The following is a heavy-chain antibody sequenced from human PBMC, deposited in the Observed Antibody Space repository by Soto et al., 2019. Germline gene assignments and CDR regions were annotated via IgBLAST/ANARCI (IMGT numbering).Heavy chain of an antibody. CDR3: TSAGQYCTSTTCKAY. J-gene: IGHJ4*02. V-gene: IGHV3-15*07. Sequence: EVQVVESGGGLVKPGGSLRLSCAASGFGFTNSWMNWVRQAPGKGLEWVGRIKSKNDGGTTDYAAPVQGRFTISRDDSKTTTYLQMNSLKTEDTAVYYCTSAGQYCTSTTCKAYWGQGTPVTVSS. CDR2: IKSKNDGGTT. CDR1: GFGFTNSW. D-gene: IGHD2-2*01.